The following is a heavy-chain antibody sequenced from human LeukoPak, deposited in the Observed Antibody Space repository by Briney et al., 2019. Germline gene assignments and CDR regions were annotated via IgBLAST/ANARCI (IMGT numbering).Heavy chain of an antibody. D-gene: IGHD1-26*01. Sequence: ASVKVSCKASGYTFTNYGITWMRQAPGQGLEWMGWINTYNGNTNYAQKLQGRVTITTDTSTSTAYMKLRSLRSDDTAVFYCARDLVDGVGAPGAYWGQGALVTVSS. CDR1: GYTFTNYG. V-gene: IGHV1-18*01. J-gene: IGHJ4*02. CDR3: ARDLVDGVGAPGAY. CDR2: INTYNGNT.